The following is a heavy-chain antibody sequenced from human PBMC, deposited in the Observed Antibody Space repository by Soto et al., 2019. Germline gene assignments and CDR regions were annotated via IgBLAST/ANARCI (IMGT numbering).Heavy chain of an antibody. J-gene: IGHJ4*02. CDR1: GGSFSGYY. V-gene: IGHV4-31*11. CDR3: ARSRGSGYDFWSGYPTQFDY. CDR2: IYYSGST. D-gene: IGHD3-3*01. Sequence: PSETLSLTCAVYGGSFSGYYWSWIRQHPGKGLEWIGYIYYSGSTYYNPSLKSRVTISVDTSKNQFSLKLSSVTAADTAVYYCARSRGSGYDFWSGYPTQFDYWGQGTLVTVSS.